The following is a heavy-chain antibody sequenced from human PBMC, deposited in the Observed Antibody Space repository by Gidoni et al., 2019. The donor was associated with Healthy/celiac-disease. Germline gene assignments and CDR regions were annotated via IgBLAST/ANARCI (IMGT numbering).Heavy chain of an antibody. Sequence: QVQLVQSGAEVKKPGASVNVPFKVSGYTLTELSMHWVRQAPGKGLEWMGGFDPEEGETIYAQKFQGRVTMTEDTSTDTAYMELSSLRSEDTAVYYCATVISKAAGPDAFDIWGQGTMVTVSS. CDR1: GYTLTELS. V-gene: IGHV1-24*01. D-gene: IGHD6-13*01. CDR3: ATVISKAAGPDAFDI. CDR2: FDPEEGET. J-gene: IGHJ3*02.